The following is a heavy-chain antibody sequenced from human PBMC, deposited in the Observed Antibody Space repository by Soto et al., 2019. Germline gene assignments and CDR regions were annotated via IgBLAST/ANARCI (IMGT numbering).Heavy chain of an antibody. Sequence: SSETLSLTCAVYGGSFSGYYWSWIRQPPGKGLEWIGEINHSGSTNYNPSLKSRVTISVDTSKNQFSLKLSSVTAADTAVYYCARDSSGGGGYFDYWGQGTLVTVSS. D-gene: IGHD6-19*01. J-gene: IGHJ4*02. CDR2: INHSGST. CDR1: GGSFSGYY. V-gene: IGHV4-34*01. CDR3: ARDSSGGGGYFDY.